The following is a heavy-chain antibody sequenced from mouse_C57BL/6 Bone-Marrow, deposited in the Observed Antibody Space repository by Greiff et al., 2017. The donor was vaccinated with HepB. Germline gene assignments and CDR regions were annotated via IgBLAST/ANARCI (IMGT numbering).Heavy chain of an antibody. Sequence: QVQLQQSGAELVKPGASVKMSCKASGYTFTSYWITWVKQRPGQGLEWIGDIYPGSGSTNYNEKFKSKATLTVDTSSSTAYMQLSSLTSEDSAVYYCARTGSSGYGFAYWGQGTLVTVSA. J-gene: IGHJ3*01. CDR3: ARTGSSGYGFAY. CDR1: GYTFTSYW. CDR2: IYPGSGST. D-gene: IGHD3-2*02. V-gene: IGHV1-55*01.